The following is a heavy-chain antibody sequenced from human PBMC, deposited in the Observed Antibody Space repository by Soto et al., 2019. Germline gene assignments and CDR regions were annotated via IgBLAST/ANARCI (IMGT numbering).Heavy chain of an antibody. D-gene: IGHD3-22*01. Sequence: GESLKISCKGSGYSFAGYWITWVRQKPGKGLEWMGRIDPSGSQTYYSPSFRGHVTISVTKSITTVFLQWSSLRASDTAMYYCARQIYDSDTGPNFQYYFDSWGQGTPVTVSS. V-gene: IGHV5-10-1*01. CDR2: IDPSGSQT. J-gene: IGHJ4*02. CDR3: ARQIYDSDTGPNFQYYFDS. CDR1: GYSFAGYW.